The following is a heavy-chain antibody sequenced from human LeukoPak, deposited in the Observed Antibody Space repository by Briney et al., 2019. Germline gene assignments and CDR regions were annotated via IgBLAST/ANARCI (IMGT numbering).Heavy chain of an antibody. CDR1: GFTFKSYA. CDR3: ALWGF. Sequence: TGGSLRLSCAASGFTFKSYAMSWVGQAPGKGLEWVSGISGSGGSTYYADSVKGRFTISRDNSKNTLYLQMNSLRAEDTAVYYCALWGFWGQGTLVTVSS. CDR2: ISGSGGST. J-gene: IGHJ4*02. V-gene: IGHV3-23*01. D-gene: IGHD3-16*01.